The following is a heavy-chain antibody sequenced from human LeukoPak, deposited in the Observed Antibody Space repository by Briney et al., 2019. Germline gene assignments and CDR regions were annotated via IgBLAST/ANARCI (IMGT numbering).Heavy chain of an antibody. J-gene: IGHJ5*02. Sequence: SETLSLTCTVSGGSISSYYLSWIRQPPGKGLEWIGYIYYSGSTNYNPSLKSRVTISVDTSKNQFSLKLSSVTAADTAVYYCARDRGIAAAGPSNWFDPWGQGTLVTVSS. D-gene: IGHD6-13*01. V-gene: IGHV4-59*01. CDR3: ARDRGIAAAGPSNWFDP. CDR1: GGSISSYY. CDR2: IYYSGST.